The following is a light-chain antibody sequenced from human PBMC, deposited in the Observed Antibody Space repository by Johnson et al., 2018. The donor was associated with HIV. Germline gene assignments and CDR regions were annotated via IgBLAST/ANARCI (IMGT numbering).Light chain of an antibody. Sequence: QSVLTQSPSVSAAPGQKVTISCSGSSSNIGNNYISWYQQFPGTAPKLLIYETTKRPSGIPDRFSGSRSGTSATLGITGLQTGDEADYYCATCDNSLRVFGTGTKVTVL. J-gene: IGLJ1*01. V-gene: IGLV1-51*02. CDR1: SSNIGNNY. CDR3: ATCDNSLRV. CDR2: ETT.